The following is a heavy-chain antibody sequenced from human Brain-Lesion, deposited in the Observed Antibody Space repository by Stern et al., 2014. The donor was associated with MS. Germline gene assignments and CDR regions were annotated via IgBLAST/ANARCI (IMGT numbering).Heavy chain of an antibody. V-gene: IGHV4-30-4*01. Sequence: QVQLQESGPGLVKPSQTLSLTCSVSGGSISSGDNYWSWIRQPPGKGLEWIGYIYYIGSTFYNPSLKSRVTMSVDTSKNQFSLKLSSVTAADTAVYYCARGGARDYDSRAYQLFDYWGQGTLVTVSS. CDR2: IYYIGST. CDR1: GGSISSGDNY. D-gene: IGHD3-22*01. J-gene: IGHJ4*02. CDR3: ARGGARDYDSRAYQLFDY.